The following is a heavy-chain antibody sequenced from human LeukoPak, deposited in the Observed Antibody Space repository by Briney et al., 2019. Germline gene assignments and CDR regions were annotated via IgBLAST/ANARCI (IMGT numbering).Heavy chain of an antibody. CDR1: GFTFSSYW. J-gene: IGHJ4*02. Sequence: GGSLRLSCAASGFTFSSYWMSWVRQAPGKGLEWVANIKQDGSEKCYVDSVKGRFTISRDNAKNSLYLQMNSLRAEDTAVYYCARDRQQWLDQYYFDYWGQGTLVTVSS. V-gene: IGHV3-7*01. D-gene: IGHD6-19*01. CDR3: ARDRQQWLDQYYFDY. CDR2: IKQDGSEK.